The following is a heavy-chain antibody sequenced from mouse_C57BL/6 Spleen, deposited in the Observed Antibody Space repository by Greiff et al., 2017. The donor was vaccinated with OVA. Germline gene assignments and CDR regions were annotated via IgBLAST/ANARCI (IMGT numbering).Heavy chain of an antibody. CDR3: TREGEGYAMDY. CDR2: ISRGGDYI. Sequence: EVKLVESGEGLVKPGGSLKLSCAASGFTFSSYAVSWVRQTPEKRLEWVAYISRGGDYIYYADTVKGRCTISRDNARNTLYLQMSSLKSEDTAMYYWTREGEGYAMDYWGQGTSVTVSS. J-gene: IGHJ4*01. V-gene: IGHV5-9-1*02. CDR1: GFTFSSYA.